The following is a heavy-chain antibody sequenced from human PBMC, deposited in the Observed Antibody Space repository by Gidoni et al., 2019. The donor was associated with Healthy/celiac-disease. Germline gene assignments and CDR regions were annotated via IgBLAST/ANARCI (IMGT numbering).Heavy chain of an antibody. V-gene: IGHV1-2*02. CDR1: GYTFTGYY. CDR2: INPNSGGT. D-gene: IGHD3-22*01. CDR3: ARDDDSSGYPVDY. J-gene: IGHJ4*02. Sequence: QVQLVPSGAEVKKPGASVKVSCKAAGYTFTGYYMHWVRQAPGQGLEWMGWINPNSGGTNDAQKLQGRVTMTRDTSISTAYMELSRLRSDDTAVYYCARDDDSSGYPVDYWGQGTLVTVSS.